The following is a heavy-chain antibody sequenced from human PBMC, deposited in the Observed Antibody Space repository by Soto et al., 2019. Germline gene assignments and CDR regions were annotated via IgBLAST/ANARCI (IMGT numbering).Heavy chain of an antibody. V-gene: IGHV3-30-3*01. CDR3: ARTYDDSSGYYYAYFDY. Sequence: QVQLVESGGGVVQPGRSLRLSCAASGFTFSSYAMHWVRQAPGKGLEWVAGISYDGSNKYYADSVKGRFTISRDNSKNTLYLQMNSLRAEDTDVYYCARTYDDSSGYYYAYFDYWGQGTLVTVSS. J-gene: IGHJ4*02. CDR1: GFTFSSYA. D-gene: IGHD3-22*01. CDR2: ISYDGSNK.